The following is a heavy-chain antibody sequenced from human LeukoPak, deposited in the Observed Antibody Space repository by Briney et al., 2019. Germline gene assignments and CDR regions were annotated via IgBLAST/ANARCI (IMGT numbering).Heavy chain of an antibody. V-gene: IGHV7-4-1*02. J-gene: IGHJ6*03. CDR2: INTNTGNP. D-gene: IGHD3-3*01. Sequence: ASVKVSCKASGYTFTSYAMNWVRQAPGQGLEWMGWINTNTGNPTYAQGFTGRFVFSLDTSVSTAYLQISSLKAEDTAVYYCARSFLEWSPQVVPAIYYYYYMDVWGKGTTVTVSS. CDR1: GYTFTSYA. CDR3: ARSFLEWSPQVVPAIYYYYYMDV.